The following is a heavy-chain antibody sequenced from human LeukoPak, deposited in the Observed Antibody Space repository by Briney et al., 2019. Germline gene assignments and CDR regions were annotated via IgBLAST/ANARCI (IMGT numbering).Heavy chain of an antibody. J-gene: IGHJ6*02. V-gene: IGHV1-8*02. CDR3: ARGRYYYGMDV. CDR1: GGTFSSYA. CDR2: MNPNSGNT. Sequence: VASVKVSCKASGGTFSSYAISWVRQATGQGLEWMGWMNPNSGNTGYAQKFQGRVTMTRNTSISTAYMELSSLRSEDTAVYYCARGRYYYGMDVWGQGTTVTVSS.